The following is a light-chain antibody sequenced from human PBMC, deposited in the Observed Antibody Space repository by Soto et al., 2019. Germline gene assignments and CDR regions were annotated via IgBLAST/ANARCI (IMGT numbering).Light chain of an antibody. CDR3: QQYGSSPWT. CDR1: QSVDSTY. Sequence: EIVLTQSPGPLSLSPGERATLSCRASQSVDSTYLAWYQQKPDQSPRLLIYATSTRAAGIPDRFSGSGSGTEFTLTISRLEPDDVAVYYCQQYGSSPWTFGQGTKVDIK. CDR2: ATS. V-gene: IGKV3-20*01. J-gene: IGKJ1*01.